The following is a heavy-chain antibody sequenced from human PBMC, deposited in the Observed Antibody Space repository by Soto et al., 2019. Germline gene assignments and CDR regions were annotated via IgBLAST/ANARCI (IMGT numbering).Heavy chain of an antibody. CDR1: GDSVSSNSAA. CDR2: THYRSKWYN. Sequence: SQTLSLTCAISGDSVSSNSAAWNWIRQSPSRGLEWLGRTHYRSKWYNDYAITVQSRTTINPDTSKNQFSLQLTSVTPEDTAVYYCARNWGLDYWGQGTPVTVSS. D-gene: IGHD7-27*01. V-gene: IGHV6-1*01. J-gene: IGHJ4*02. CDR3: ARNWGLDY.